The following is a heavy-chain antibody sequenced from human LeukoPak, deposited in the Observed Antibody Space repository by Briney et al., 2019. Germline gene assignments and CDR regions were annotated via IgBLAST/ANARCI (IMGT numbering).Heavy chain of an antibody. D-gene: IGHD3-3*01. CDR1: GGSISSYY. CDR3: ARTYYDFWSGYSPKPNWFDP. J-gene: IGHJ5*02. Sequence: SETLSLTCTVSGGSISSYYWSWIRQPPGKGLEWIGYIYYSGSTNYNPSLKSRVTISVDTSKNQFSLKLSSVTAADTAVYYCARTYYDFWSGYSPKPNWFDPWGQGTLVTVSS. CDR2: IYYSGST. V-gene: IGHV4-59*12.